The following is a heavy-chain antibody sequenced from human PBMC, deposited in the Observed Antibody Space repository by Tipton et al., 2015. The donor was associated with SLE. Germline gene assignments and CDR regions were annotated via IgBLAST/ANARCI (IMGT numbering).Heavy chain of an antibody. CDR1: GGSISSSSYY. D-gene: IGHD2-15*01. Sequence: TLSLTCAVYGGSISSSSYYWGWIRQPPGKGLEWIGSIYYSGSTYYNPSLKSRVTISVDTSKNQFSLKLSSVTAADTAVYYCARVRSDIVVVVAATYAFDSWGQGTMVTVSS. J-gene: IGHJ3*02. CDR3: ARVRSDIVVVVAATYAFDS. V-gene: IGHV4-39*07. CDR2: IYYSGST.